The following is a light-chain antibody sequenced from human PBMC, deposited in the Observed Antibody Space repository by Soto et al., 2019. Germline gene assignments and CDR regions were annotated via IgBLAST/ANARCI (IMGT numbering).Light chain of an antibody. J-gene: IGKJ1*01. CDR1: QSVSSN. CDR3: QQRSNWPPWT. V-gene: IGKV3-15*01. Sequence: EILMTQSPATLSVSPGERATLSCRASQSVSSNLAWYQQKPGQAPRLLFYGASTRATGIPARFSGSGSGTDFTLTISSLEPEDFAVYYCQQRSNWPPWTFGQGTKVDI. CDR2: GAS.